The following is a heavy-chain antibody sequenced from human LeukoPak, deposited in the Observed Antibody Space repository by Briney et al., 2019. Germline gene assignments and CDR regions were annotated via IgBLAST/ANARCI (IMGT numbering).Heavy chain of an antibody. D-gene: IGHD2-2*01. V-gene: IGHV3-23*01. CDR2: ISGSGGST. J-gene: IGHJ3*02. CDR3: AKAGYCRSTSCYPRAFDI. Sequence: GSLRLSCAASGFTFSSYAMSWVRQAPGKGLEWVSAISGSGGSTYHAASVKGRFTISRDNSKNTLYLQMNSLRAEDTAVYHCAKAGYCRSTSCYPRAFDIWGQGTMVTVSS. CDR1: GFTFSSYA.